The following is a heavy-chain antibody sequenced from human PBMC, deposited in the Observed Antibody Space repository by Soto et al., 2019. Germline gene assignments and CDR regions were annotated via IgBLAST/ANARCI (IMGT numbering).Heavy chain of an antibody. J-gene: IGHJ4*02. Sequence: GSLRLSCAASGFTFSSYAMNWVRQAPGQGLEWISVISGSGGATYFADSVKGRLVISRDSSKNTLYLRMNSLRAEDTAIYYCAKATLRVVHPLVFDYWGQGRLVTVSS. CDR2: ISGSGGAT. D-gene: IGHD3-3*01. V-gene: IGHV3-23*01. CDR1: GFTFSSYA. CDR3: AKATLRVVHPLVFDY.